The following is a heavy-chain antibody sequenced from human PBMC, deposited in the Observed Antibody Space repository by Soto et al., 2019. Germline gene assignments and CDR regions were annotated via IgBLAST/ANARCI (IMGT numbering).Heavy chain of an antibody. J-gene: IGHJ4*02. CDR1: GFTFDDYG. V-gene: IGHV3-20*04. CDR2: VNWNAAGI. D-gene: IGHD2-2*01. Sequence: GGSLRLSCATSGFTFDDYGMSCVRQVPGKGLEWVSGVNWNAAGIGYADSVKGRFTISRDNAKNSLYLQMNSLRAEDTAFYYCARRPSRYCSSTTCYASDYWGLGT. CDR3: ARRPSRYCSSTTCYASDY.